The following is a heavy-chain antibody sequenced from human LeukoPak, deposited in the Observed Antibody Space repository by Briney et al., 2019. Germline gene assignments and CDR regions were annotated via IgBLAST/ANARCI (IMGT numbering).Heavy chain of an antibody. CDR1: GFTFSSYP. V-gene: IGHV3-48*04. CDR2: ISSSGTTI. CDR3: ARDSSGTYYNGGWFDP. Sequence: GGCLRLSCAASGFTFSSYPMNWVRQAPGKGLEWVSYISSSGTTIYYADSVKGRFTISRDNAKNSLYLQMNSLRAEDTAVYYCARDSSGTYYNGGWFDPWGQGTLVTVSS. J-gene: IGHJ5*02. D-gene: IGHD3-10*01.